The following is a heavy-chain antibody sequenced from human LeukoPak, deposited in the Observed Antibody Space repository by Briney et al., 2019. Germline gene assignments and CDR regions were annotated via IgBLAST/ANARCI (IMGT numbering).Heavy chain of an antibody. CDR2: ISGSGGST. Sequence: GGSLRLSCAASGFTFSSYAMSWVRQAPGKGLEWVSAISGSGGSTYHADSVKGQFTISRDNSKNTLYLQMNSLRAEDTAVYYCAKAWGATHEFDYWGQGTLVTVSS. J-gene: IGHJ4*02. CDR3: AKAWGATHEFDY. CDR1: GFTFSSYA. V-gene: IGHV3-23*01. D-gene: IGHD1-26*01.